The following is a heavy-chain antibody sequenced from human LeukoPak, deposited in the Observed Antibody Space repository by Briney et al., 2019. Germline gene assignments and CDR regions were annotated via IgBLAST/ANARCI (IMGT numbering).Heavy chain of an antibody. CDR2: IYPGDSDT. D-gene: IGHD1-26*01. J-gene: IGHJ4*02. CDR3: ARLGVGATPFDY. Sequence: GESLKISCKGSGDSFTRYWIGWVRQMPRKGPEWLGIIYPGDSDTRYSPSFQGQVTISADKSISTAYLQWSSLKASDTAMYYCARLGVGATPFDYWGQGTLVTVSS. CDR1: GDSFTRYW. V-gene: IGHV5-51*01.